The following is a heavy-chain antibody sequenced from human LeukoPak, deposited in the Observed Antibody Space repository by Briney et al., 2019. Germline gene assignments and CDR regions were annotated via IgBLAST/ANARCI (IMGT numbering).Heavy chain of an antibody. V-gene: IGHV3-30*18. D-gene: IGHD3-10*01. CDR2: ISYDGSNK. CDR1: GFTFSSYG. CDR3: AKMSTIGFGVPPDY. J-gene: IGHJ4*02. Sequence: GGSLRLSCAASGFTFSSYGMHWVRQAPGKGLEWVAVISYDGSNKYYADSVKGRFTISRDNSKNTLYLQMNSLRAEDTTVYYCAKMSTIGFGVPPDYRGQGTLVTVSS.